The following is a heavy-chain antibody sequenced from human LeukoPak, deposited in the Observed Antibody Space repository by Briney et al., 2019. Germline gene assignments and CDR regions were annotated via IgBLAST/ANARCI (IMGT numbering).Heavy chain of an antibody. CDR3: ASTYYDSSTHAFDI. Sequence: GGSLRLSCAASGFTFSSYWMSWVRQAPGKGLEWVANIKQDGSEKYFVDSVKGRFTISRDNAKNSLYLQMSSLRAEDTALYYCASTYYDSSTHAFDIWGQGTMVTVSS. CDR1: GFTFSSYW. CDR2: IKQDGSEK. V-gene: IGHV3-7*01. D-gene: IGHD3-22*01. J-gene: IGHJ3*02.